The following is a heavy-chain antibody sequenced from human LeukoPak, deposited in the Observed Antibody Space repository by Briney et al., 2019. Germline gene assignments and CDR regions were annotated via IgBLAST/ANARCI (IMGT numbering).Heavy chain of an antibody. J-gene: IGHJ4*02. CDR1: GFTFTSSA. Sequence: GASVKVSCKASGFTFTSSAVQWVRQARGQRLEWIGWIVVGSGNTNYAQKFQERVTITRDMSTSTAYMELSSLRSEDTAVYYCAASSLGFWSGYPFDYWGQGTLVTVSS. D-gene: IGHD3-3*01. CDR3: AASSLGFWSGYPFDY. CDR2: IVVGSGNT. V-gene: IGHV1-58*01.